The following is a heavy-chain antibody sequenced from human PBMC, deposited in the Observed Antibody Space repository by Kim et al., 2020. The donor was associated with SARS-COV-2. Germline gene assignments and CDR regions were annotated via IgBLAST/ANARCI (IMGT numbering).Heavy chain of an antibody. CDR1: GGSISSHYY. Sequence: SETLSLTCTVSGGSISSHYYWGWIRQPPGKGLEWIGMIYYSGSTYYNPSLKSRVTISVDTSKNQFSLMVNSVTAADTAVYFCASSESVVRGGDNYALDLWGQGTLVTVSS. V-gene: IGHV4-39*01. CDR3: ASSESVVRGGDNYALDL. D-gene: IGHD3-16*01. CDR2: IYYSGST. J-gene: IGHJ1*01.